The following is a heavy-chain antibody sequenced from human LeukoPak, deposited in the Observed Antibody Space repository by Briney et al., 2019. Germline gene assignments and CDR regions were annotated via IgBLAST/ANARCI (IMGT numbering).Heavy chain of an antibody. D-gene: IGHD6-13*01. J-gene: IGHJ3*02. CDR1: GFTFSSYG. CDR3: AKDPYESSSSYDAFDI. CDR2: IRYDGSNK. V-gene: IGHV3-30*02. Sequence: PGGSLRLSCAASGFTFSSYGMHWVRQAPGKGLEWVAFIRYDGSNKYYADSVKGRFTISRDNSKNTLYLQMNSLRAEDTAMYYCAKDPYESSSSYDAFDIWGQGTMVTVSS.